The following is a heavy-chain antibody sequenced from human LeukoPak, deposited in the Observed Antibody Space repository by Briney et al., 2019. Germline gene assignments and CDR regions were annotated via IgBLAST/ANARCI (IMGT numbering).Heavy chain of an antibody. CDR2: IYHSGST. CDR1: GGSISSYY. CDR3: ARVTGYMIEDYFDY. D-gene: IGHD3-22*01. J-gene: IGHJ4*02. Sequence: SETLSLTCTVSGGSISSYYWSWIRQPPGKGLEWIGYIYHSGSTNYKPSLKSRVTISVETSKNQFSLKLRSVTAADTAVYYCARVTGYMIEDYFDYWGQGTLVTVSS. V-gene: IGHV4-59*01.